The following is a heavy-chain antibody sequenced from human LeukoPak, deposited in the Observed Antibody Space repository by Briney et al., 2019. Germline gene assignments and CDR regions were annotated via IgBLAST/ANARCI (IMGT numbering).Heavy chain of an antibody. CDR3: AESYYDFWSGPSPGYYYGMDV. V-gene: IGHV7-4-1*02. CDR2: INTNTGNP. Sequence: ASVKVSCKASGYTLTSYAMNWVRQAPGQGLEWMGWINTNTGNPTYAQGFTGRFVFSLDTSVSTAYLQISSLKAEDTAVYYCAESYYDFWSGPSPGYYYGMDVWGQGTTVTVSS. D-gene: IGHD3-3*01. CDR1: GYTLTSYA. J-gene: IGHJ6*02.